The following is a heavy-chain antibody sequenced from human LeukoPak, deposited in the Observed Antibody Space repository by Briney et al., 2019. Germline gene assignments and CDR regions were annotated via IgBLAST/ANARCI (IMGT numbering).Heavy chain of an antibody. CDR1: GFTFSNYW. CDR2: INSDGSNT. Sequence: PGETLRLSCAASGFTFSNYWMHWVRQAPGKGLVWVSRINSDGSNTDYAGSVRGRFTISRDNAKNTLYLQMNSLRAEDTAVYYCASDIRDGYNPFDYWGQGTLVTLST. CDR3: ASDIRDGYNPFDY. J-gene: IGHJ4*02. D-gene: IGHD5-24*01. V-gene: IGHV3-74*01.